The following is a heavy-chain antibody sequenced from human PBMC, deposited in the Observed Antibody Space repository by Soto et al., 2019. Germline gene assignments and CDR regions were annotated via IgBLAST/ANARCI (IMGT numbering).Heavy chain of an antibody. Sequence: QVQLVESGGGLVKPGGSLRLSCAASGFTFSDYYMSWIRQAPGKGLEWVSYISSSGSTIYYADSVKDRFTISRDNAKNSLYLQMNSLRAEDTAVYYCARDVDSSGSYYRHLLGLGWFDPWGQGTLVTVSS. D-gene: IGHD3-10*01. CDR3: ARDVDSSGSYYRHLLGLGWFDP. V-gene: IGHV3-11*01. J-gene: IGHJ5*02. CDR2: ISSSGSTI. CDR1: GFTFSDYY.